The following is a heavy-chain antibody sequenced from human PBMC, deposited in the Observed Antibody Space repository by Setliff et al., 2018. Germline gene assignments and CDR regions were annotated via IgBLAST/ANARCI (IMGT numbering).Heavy chain of an antibody. CDR2: IYYSGST. CDR3: ARGETSSGWFIYYYYYMDV. V-gene: IGHV4-61*01. J-gene: IGHJ6*03. D-gene: IGHD6-19*01. Sequence: SETLSLTCTVSGGSVSSGSYYWSWIRQPPGKGLEWIGYIYYSGSTNYNPSRKSRVTISVDTSKNQFSLKLSSVTAADTAVYYCARGETSSGWFIYYYYYMDVWGKGTTVTVSS. CDR1: GGSVSSGSYY.